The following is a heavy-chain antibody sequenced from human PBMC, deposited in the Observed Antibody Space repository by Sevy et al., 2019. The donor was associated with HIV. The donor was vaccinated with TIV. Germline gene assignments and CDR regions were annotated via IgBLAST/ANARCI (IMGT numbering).Heavy chain of an antibody. V-gene: IGHV3-53*01. CDR2: IYSGGTT. CDR1: GFTVSSNY. J-gene: IGHJ6*02. Sequence: GGSLRLSCAASGFTVSSNYMSWVRQAPGKGLEWVSVIYSGGTTYYADSVKGRFTISRDNSKNTLYLQMNNLRAEDTAVYYCAREREFTIVGLLIEYGMDVWGQGTTVTVSS. D-gene: IGHD3-3*01. CDR3: AREREFTIVGLLIEYGMDV.